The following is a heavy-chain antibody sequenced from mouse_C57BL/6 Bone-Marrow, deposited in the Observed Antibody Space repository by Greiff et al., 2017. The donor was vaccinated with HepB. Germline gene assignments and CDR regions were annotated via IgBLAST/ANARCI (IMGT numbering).Heavy chain of an antibody. Sequence: QVQLQPFGAVLVTPGASAKISCKASGYAFSSYWLIWVPLRPGKGLEWIEQIYPGDGDTNYNGKFKCTATLTADISSSTAYMPLSSLTSEDSAVYFCSKGEADYRNHPYWYFHVWGTGTTATVSS. D-gene: IGHD5-5*01. CDR2: IYPGDGDT. CDR1: GYAFSSYW. J-gene: IGHJ1*03. V-gene: IGHV1-80*01. CDR3: SKGEADYRNHPYWYFHV.